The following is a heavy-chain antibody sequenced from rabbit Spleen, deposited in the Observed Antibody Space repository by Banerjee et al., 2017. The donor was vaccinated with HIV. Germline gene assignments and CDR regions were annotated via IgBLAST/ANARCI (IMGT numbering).Heavy chain of an antibody. Sequence: QEQLEESGGGLVKPGASLTLTCTASGVSFRFSSYMCWVRQAPGKGLEWIACIEVGSSGFTYFATWAKGRFTISKTSSTTVTLQVTRLTAADTATYFCARDSSSSFSSYGMDLWGPGTLVTVS. J-gene: IGHJ6*01. CDR1: GVSFRFSSY. D-gene: IGHD1-1*01. V-gene: IGHV1S45*01. CDR2: IEVGSSGFT. CDR3: ARDSSSSFSSYGMDL.